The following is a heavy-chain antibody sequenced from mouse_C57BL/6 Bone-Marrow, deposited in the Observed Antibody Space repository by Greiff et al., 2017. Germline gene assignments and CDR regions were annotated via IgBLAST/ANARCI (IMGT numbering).Heavy chain of an antibody. CDR3: TSFNYYGSSSDY. CDR2: IDPETGGT. V-gene: IGHV1-15*01. J-gene: IGHJ2*01. D-gene: IGHD1-1*01. CDR1: GYTFTNYE. Sequence: QVQPKESGAELVRPGASVTLSCKASGYTFTNYEMHWVKQTPVHGLEWIGAIDPETGGTAYNQKFKGKAILTADKSSSTAYMELRSLTSEDSAVYYCTSFNYYGSSSDYWGQGTTLTVSS.